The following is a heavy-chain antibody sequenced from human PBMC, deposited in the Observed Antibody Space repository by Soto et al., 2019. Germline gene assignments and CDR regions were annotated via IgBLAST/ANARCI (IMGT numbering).Heavy chain of an antibody. J-gene: IGHJ6*02. CDR3: AKGDSSYGMDV. CDR1: GFTFSSYG. Sequence: QVQLVESGGGVVQPGRSLRLSCAASGFTFSSYGMHWVRQAPGKGLEWVAVISYDGSNKYYADSVKGRFTISRDNSKNTLYLQMNSLRADDTAVYYCAKGDSSYGMDVCGQGTTVTVSS. CDR2: ISYDGSNK. V-gene: IGHV3-30*18.